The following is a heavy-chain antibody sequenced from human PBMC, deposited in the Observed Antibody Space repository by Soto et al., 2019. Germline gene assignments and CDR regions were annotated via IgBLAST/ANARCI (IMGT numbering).Heavy chain of an antibody. J-gene: IGHJ4*02. D-gene: IGHD2-8*01. Sequence: GGSLRLSCAASGFTFSSYAMSWVRQAPGKGLEWVSAISGSGGSTYYADSVKGRFTLSRDNSKNTLYLQMTRLSAQDTDVYYCAKNSLLISPLDQLAGSDYWGQGTLVTVSS. V-gene: IGHV3-23*01. CDR3: AKNSLLISPLDQLAGSDY. CDR1: GFTFSSYA. CDR2: ISGSGGST.